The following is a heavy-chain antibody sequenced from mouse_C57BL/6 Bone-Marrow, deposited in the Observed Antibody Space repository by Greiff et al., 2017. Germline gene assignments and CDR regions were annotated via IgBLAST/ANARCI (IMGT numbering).Heavy chain of an antibody. CDR2: ISNGGGST. CDR3: ARHVYDRWYFDV. Sequence: EVHLVESGGGLVQPGGSLKLSCAASGFTFSDYYMYWVRQTPEKRLEWVAYISNGGGSTYYPDTVKGRFTISRDNAKNTLYLQMSRLKSEDTAMYYCARHVYDRWYFDVWGTGTTVTVSS. V-gene: IGHV5-12*01. CDR1: GFTFSDYY. D-gene: IGHD2-12*01. J-gene: IGHJ1*03.